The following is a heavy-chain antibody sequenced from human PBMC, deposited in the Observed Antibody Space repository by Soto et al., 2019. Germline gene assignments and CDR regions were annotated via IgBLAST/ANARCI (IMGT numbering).Heavy chain of an antibody. D-gene: IGHD6-6*01. CDR1: GFNFRAYG. J-gene: IGHJ6*02. Sequence: GGSLRLSCAASGFNFRAYGMHWVRQAPGKGLQWVAVISSDASNKYYADSVKGRFTISRDNSKNTLYLQMNSLRPEDTAVYYCAKGSSSVYYYYYGMDVWGQGTTVTVSS. CDR3: AKGSSSVYYYYYGMDV. V-gene: IGHV3-30*18. CDR2: ISSDASNK.